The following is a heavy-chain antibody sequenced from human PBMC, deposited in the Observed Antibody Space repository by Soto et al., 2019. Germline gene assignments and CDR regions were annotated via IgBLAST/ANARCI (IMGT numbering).Heavy chain of an antibody. Sequence: GESLKISCKGSGYSFTSYWIGWVRQMPGKGLEWMGIIYPGDSDTRYSPSFQGQVTISTDKSISTAYLQMNSLRDEDTAVYYCARVVVVIPPGYYYAMDVWGQGTTVTVSS. D-gene: IGHD3-22*01. V-gene: IGHV5-51*01. CDR3: ARVVVVIPPGYYYAMDV. CDR2: IYPGDSDT. J-gene: IGHJ6*02. CDR1: GYSFTSYW.